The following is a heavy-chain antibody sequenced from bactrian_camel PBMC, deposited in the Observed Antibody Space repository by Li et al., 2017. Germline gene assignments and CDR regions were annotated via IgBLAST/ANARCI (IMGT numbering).Heavy chain of an antibody. V-gene: IGHV3S6*01. D-gene: IGHD5*01. Sequence: HVQLVESGGDSVQAGGSLRLSCSSDSLTYSSNCMAWFRQVPGKEREGVAAIYRHGDFTYYGDSVRGRFTIAQDNANNTLYLQMDSLKHDDTAIYYCAARWGSPRCSPQIQLHDRLTYWGQGTQVTVS. CDR1: SLTYSSNC. CDR2: IYRHGDFT. CDR3: AARWGSPRCSPQIQLHDRLTY. J-gene: IGHJ4*01.